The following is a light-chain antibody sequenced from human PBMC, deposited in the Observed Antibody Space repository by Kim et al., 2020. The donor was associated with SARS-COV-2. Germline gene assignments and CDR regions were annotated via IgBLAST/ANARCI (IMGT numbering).Light chain of an antibody. Sequence: SYELTQPPSVSVSPGQTASITCSGDKLGDKYACWSQQKPGQSPVLIIYQDSKRPSGLPERFSGSNSGNTATLTISGTQALDEADYYCPAWDSSTVVFGGG. V-gene: IGLV3-1*01. J-gene: IGLJ2*01. CDR1: KLGDKY. CDR3: PAWDSSTVV. CDR2: QDS.